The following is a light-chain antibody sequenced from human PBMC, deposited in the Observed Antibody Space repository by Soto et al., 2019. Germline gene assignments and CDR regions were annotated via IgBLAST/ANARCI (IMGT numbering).Light chain of an antibody. V-gene: IGLV2-14*01. CDR1: SSDVGGYNY. J-gene: IGLJ2*01. CDR2: EVS. CDR3: SSYTTSSTPVV. Sequence: QSALTQPASVSGSPGQSITISCTGTSSDVGGYNYVSWYQQHPGKGPKLMIYEVSNRPSGVSNRFAGSKSGNTASLTISGLQAEDEVDYYCSSYTTSSTPVVFGGGTKLTVL.